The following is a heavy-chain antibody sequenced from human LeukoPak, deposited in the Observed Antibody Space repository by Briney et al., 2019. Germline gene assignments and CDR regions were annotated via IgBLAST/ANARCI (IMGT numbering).Heavy chain of an antibody. CDR3: ARVGGDYYDSSRFVY. CDR1: GGTFSSYA. J-gene: IGHJ4*02. Sequence: ASVKLSCKASGGTFSSYAISWVRQAPGQGLEWMGSIIPIFGIANYAHKFQGRVTITADKSTSTAYMELSSLRAEDTAVYYCARVGGDYYDSSRFVYWGQGTLVTVSS. CDR2: IIPIFGIA. D-gene: IGHD3-22*01. V-gene: IGHV1-69*04.